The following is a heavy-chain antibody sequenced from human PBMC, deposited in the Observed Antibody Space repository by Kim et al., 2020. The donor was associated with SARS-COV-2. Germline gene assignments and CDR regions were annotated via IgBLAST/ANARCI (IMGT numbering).Heavy chain of an antibody. CDR3: AKDMAAAGTDYYYGMDV. D-gene: IGHD6-13*01. J-gene: IGHJ6*02. Sequence: VKGRFTISRDNAKNSLYLQMNSLRAEDTALYYCAKDMAAAGTDYYYGMDVWGQGTTVTVSS. V-gene: IGHV3-9*01.